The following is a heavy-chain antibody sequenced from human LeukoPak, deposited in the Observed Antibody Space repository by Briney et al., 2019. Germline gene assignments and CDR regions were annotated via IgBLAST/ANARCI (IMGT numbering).Heavy chain of an antibody. J-gene: IGHJ4*02. CDR3: AKDPDTAMGYFDY. D-gene: IGHD5-18*01. V-gene: IGHV3-30*04. CDR1: GFTFSSYA. CDR2: ISYDGSNK. Sequence: GGSLRLSCAASGFTFSSYAMHWVRQAPGKGLEWVAVISYDGSNKYYADSVKGRFTISRDNSKNTLYLQMNSLRAEDTAVYYCAKDPDTAMGYFDYWGQGTLVTVSS.